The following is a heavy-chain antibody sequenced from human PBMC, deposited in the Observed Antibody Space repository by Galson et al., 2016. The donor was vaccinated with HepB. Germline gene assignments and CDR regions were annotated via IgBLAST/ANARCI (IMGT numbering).Heavy chain of an antibody. CDR3: ASLPHLRYSSNWVDY. CDR2: IKPDGSAK. V-gene: IGHV3-7*03. CDR1: GFSFSNYW. J-gene: IGHJ4*02. Sequence: SLRLSCAASGFSFSNYWMTWVRQAPGKGLEWVANIKPDGSAKYYVDSVKGRFTISRDNAKNSLYLQMNSLRVEDAAVYYCASLPHLRYSSNWVDYWGQGTLVTVSS. D-gene: IGHD6-13*01.